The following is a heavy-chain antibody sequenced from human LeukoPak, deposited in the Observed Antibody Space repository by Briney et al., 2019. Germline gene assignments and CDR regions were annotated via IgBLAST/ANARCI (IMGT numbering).Heavy chain of an antibody. D-gene: IGHD3-16*01. CDR2: TSFDGTNK. V-gene: IGHV3-30*02. Sequence: GGSLRLSCAASGFTFSSYGMHWVRQAPGKGLEWVAFTSFDGTNKYYPDTVKGRFTISRDNFKNTLYLEMNVLRVEDTATYYCAKDWASYSAFDFWGRGTMVIVS. J-gene: IGHJ3*01. CDR1: GFTFSSYG. CDR3: AKDWASYSAFDF.